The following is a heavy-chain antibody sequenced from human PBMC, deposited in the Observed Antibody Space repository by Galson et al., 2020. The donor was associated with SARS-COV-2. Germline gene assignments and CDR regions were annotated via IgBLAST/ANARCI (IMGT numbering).Heavy chain of an antibody. J-gene: IGHJ4*02. D-gene: IGHD3-10*01. Sequence: SETLSLTCAVSGGSISSGGYSWSWIRQQPGKGLEWIGYIYHSGSTYYNPSLKSRVTISVDRPKNQFSLKLSSVTAADTAVYYCARGLLWFGELSIDSFDYWGQGTLVTVSS. CDR1: GGSISSGGYS. CDR3: ARGLLWFGELSIDSFDY. V-gene: IGHV4-30-2*01. CDR2: IYHSGST.